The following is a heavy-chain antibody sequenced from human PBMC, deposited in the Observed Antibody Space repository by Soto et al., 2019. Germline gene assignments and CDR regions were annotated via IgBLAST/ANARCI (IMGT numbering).Heavy chain of an antibody. CDR2: IYSGGST. J-gene: IGHJ4*02. V-gene: IGHV3-53*01. Sequence: EVQLVESGGGLIQPGGSLRLSCAASGFTVSSNYMSWVRQAPGKGLGWVSGIYSGGSTYYADSVKGRFTISRDNSKNTMYIQMNSRRAEGTAVYYCARGKWFFASWGQGTLVTVSS. D-gene: IGHD2-8*01. CDR3: ARGKWFFAS. CDR1: GFTVSSNY.